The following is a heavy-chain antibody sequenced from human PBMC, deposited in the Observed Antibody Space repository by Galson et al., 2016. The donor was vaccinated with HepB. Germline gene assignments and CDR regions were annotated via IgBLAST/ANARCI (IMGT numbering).Heavy chain of an antibody. CDR2: INPNSDNR. D-gene: IGHD1-26*01. CDR3: TRAAGADKFDL. CDR1: GYTFSTFD. V-gene: IGHV1-8*01. J-gene: IGHJ5*02. Sequence: SVKVSCKASGYTFSTFDIHWVRQAPGQGLEWMGWINPNSDNRGYAQKFQGRVTMTRDISISTAYIELTSLTSEGTAVYYCTRAAGADKFDLWGQGTLVTVS.